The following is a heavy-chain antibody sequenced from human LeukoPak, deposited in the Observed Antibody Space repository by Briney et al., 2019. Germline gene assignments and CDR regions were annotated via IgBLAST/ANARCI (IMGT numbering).Heavy chain of an antibody. J-gene: IGHJ4*02. CDR3: ARVLRSKLLWFGELLSPDY. D-gene: IGHD3-10*01. CDR1: GYTFTGYY. V-gene: IGHV1-2*02. Sequence: ASVKVSCKASGYTFTGYYMHWVRQAPGQGLEWMGWINPNSGGTSYAQKFQGRVTMTRDTSISTAYMELSRLRSDDTAVYYCARVLRSKLLWFGELLSPDYWGQGALVTVSS. CDR2: INPNSGGT.